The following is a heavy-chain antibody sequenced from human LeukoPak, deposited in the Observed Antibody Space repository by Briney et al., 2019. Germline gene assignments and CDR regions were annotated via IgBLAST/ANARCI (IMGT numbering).Heavy chain of an antibody. J-gene: IGHJ3*02. CDR3: AKAPNYYDSSGYHDAFDI. D-gene: IGHD3-22*01. CDR2: ISGDGGST. V-gene: IGHV3-43*02. CDR1: GFTFDDYA. Sequence: PGGSLRLSCAASGFTFDDYAMHWVRQAPGKGLEWVSLISGDGGSTYYADSVKGRFTISRDNSKNSLYLQMNSLRTEDTALYYCAKAPNYYDSSGYHDAFDIWGQGTMVTVSS.